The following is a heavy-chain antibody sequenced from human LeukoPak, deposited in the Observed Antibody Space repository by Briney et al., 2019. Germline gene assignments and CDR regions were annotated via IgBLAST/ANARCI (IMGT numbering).Heavy chain of an antibody. CDR2: IRNDGSNK. Sequence: GGSLRLSCAASGFNFSSYGLHWVRQAPGKGLEWVAFIRNDGSNKYYADSVRGRFTISRDNSKSTVYLQMNSLRVEDAAVYYCSKDLTSDFGGDLDPWGQGTLVTVSS. CDR3: SKDLTSDFGGDLDP. D-gene: IGHD3-10*01. J-gene: IGHJ5*02. CDR1: GFNFSSYG. V-gene: IGHV3-30*02.